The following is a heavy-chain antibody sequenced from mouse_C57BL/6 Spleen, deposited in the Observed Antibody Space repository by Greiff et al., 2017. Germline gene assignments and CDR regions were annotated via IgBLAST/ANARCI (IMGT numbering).Heavy chain of an antibody. CDR3: ARGGLPAWFAY. Sequence: EVMLVESGGGLVKPGGSLKLSCAASGFTFSSYAMSWVRQTPVKRLEWVATISDGGSYTYYPDNVKGRFTISRDNAKNNLYLQMSHLKSEDTAMYYCARGGLPAWFAYWGQGTLVTVSA. J-gene: IGHJ3*01. CDR1: GFTFSSYA. V-gene: IGHV5-4*03. D-gene: IGHD2-4*01. CDR2: ISDGGSYT.